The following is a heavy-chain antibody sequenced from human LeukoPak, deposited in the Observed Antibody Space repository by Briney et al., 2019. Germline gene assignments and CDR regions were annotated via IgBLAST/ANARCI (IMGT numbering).Heavy chain of an antibody. D-gene: IGHD3-9*01. Sequence: KASETLSLTCTVSGGSITSSYWSWIRQPPGKGLEWIGYIYYSGSTNYNPSLKSRVTISVDTSKNQFSLKLSSVTAADTAVYYCARGGYILTGYYSFDYWGQGTLVTVSS. CDR2: IYYSGST. CDR1: GGSITSSY. J-gene: IGHJ4*02. V-gene: IGHV4-59*01. CDR3: ARGGYILTGYYSFDY.